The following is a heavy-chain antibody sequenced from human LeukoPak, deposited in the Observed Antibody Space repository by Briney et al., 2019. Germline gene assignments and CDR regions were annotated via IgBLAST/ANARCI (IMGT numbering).Heavy chain of an antibody. J-gene: IGHJ4*02. Sequence: GGSLRLSCAASGFTFSNHAMSWVRQAPGKGLEWVSGISGIGGSTYYADSVKGRFTISRDNSKNTLYLQMNSLRAEDTAVYYCAKGPTSYCSSASCYADYWGQGTLVTVSS. V-gene: IGHV3-23*01. CDR2: ISGIGGST. CDR3: AKGPTSYCSSASCYADY. D-gene: IGHD2-2*01. CDR1: GFTFSNHA.